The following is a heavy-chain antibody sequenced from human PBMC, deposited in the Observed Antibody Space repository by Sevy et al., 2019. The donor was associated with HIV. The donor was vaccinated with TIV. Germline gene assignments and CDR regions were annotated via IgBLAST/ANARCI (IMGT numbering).Heavy chain of an antibody. CDR1: GSTVNPHA. D-gene: IGHD6-13*01. J-gene: IGHJ4*02. CDR3: VKERVGYISSWYYFDY. Sequence: GGSLRLSCIASGSTVNPHAMSWVRQAPGKGLEWVAVINNSGGSTDYADSVRGRFSISRDNPNVYLEMNSLRVEDTAVYYCVKERVGYISSWYYFDYWGQGTLVTVSS. CDR2: INNSGGST. V-gene: IGHV3-23*01.